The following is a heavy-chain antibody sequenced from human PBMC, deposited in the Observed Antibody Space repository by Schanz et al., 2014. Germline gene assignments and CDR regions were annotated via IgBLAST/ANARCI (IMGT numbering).Heavy chain of an antibody. V-gene: IGHV3-48*01. CDR2: ISGSSSTK. D-gene: IGHD3-10*01. J-gene: IGHJ4*02. Sequence: VQLGEPGGGVAQPGRSLRLSCAASGFTFSNYAMTWVRQAPGKGLEWVSYISGSSSTKYYADSVKGRFTISRDNGKKTLYMQMNSLRAEDTAVYFCAKDQGSYGSARYSDLEYWGQGTLATVSS. CDR3: AKDQGSYGSARYSDLEY. CDR1: GFTFSNYA.